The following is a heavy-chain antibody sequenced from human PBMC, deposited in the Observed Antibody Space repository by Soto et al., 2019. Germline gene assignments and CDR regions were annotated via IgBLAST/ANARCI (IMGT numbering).Heavy chain of an antibody. V-gene: IGHV4-59*08. J-gene: IGHJ3*02. CDR2: IYYSGST. Sequence: SETLSLTCTVSGGSISSYYWSWIRQPPGKGLEWIGYIYYSGSTNYNPSLKSRVTISVDTSKNQFSLKLSSVTAADTAVYYCARHNVPDIVATRGEAFDIWGQGTMVTVSS. D-gene: IGHD5-12*01. CDR3: ARHNVPDIVATRGEAFDI. CDR1: GGSISSYY.